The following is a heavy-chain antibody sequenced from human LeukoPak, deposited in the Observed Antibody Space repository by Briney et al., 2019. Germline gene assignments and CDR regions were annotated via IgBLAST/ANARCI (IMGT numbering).Heavy chain of an antibody. Sequence: SETLSLTCSVSDDSIRSYDWSWIRQPAGKGLEWIGRIYTSGSTNYNPSLKSRVTMSLDTSKNQFSLKLSSVTAADTAVYYCARVAGRGKWIGEPLHNHQWFDPWGQGILVTVSS. CDR3: ARVAGRGKWIGEPLHNHQWFDP. V-gene: IGHV4-4*07. J-gene: IGHJ5*02. CDR2: IYTSGST. D-gene: IGHD1-14*01. CDR1: DDSIRSYD.